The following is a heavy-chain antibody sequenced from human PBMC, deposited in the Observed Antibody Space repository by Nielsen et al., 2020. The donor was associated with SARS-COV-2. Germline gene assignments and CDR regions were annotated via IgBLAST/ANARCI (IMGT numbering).Heavy chain of an antibody. CDR3: AKDMNYYDSSGYYHGYYFDY. Sequence: PGKGLEWVSGISWNSGSIGYADSVKGRFTISRDNAKNSLYLQMNSLRAEDTALYYCAKDMNYYDSSGYYHGYYFDYWGQGTLVTVSS. V-gene: IGHV3-9*01. J-gene: IGHJ4*02. D-gene: IGHD3-22*01. CDR2: ISWNSGSI.